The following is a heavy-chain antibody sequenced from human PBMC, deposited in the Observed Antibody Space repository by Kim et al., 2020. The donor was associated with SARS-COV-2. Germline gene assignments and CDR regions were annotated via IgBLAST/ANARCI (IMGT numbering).Heavy chain of an antibody. Sequence: GGSLRLSCAASGFTFSSFEMSWVRQAPGKGLDWVAYINGPGSTIHYTIAVEGRFTISRDNTKNFLYLQMNNLRAEDTGVYYCARLVRALRDGFDFWGQGTMVTVSS. J-gene: IGHJ3*01. CDR2: INGPGSTI. CDR1: GFTFSSFE. D-gene: IGHD3-10*01. V-gene: IGHV3-48*03. CDR3: ARLVRALRDGFDF.